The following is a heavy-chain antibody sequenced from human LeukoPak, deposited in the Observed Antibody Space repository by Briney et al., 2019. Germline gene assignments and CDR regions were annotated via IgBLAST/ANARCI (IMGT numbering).Heavy chain of an antibody. Sequence: GGSLRLSCAASGFTFSSYAMTWVRQAPGKGLEWVSAFSATDGSPQYAESVEGRFTISRDNSKNTLFLQMNSLGAEDTAVYYCARAKIAAAGTGAFDVWGQGTLVTVSS. CDR3: ARAKIAAAGTGAFDV. V-gene: IGHV3-23*01. CDR1: GFTFSSYA. CDR2: FSATDGSP. D-gene: IGHD6-13*01. J-gene: IGHJ3*01.